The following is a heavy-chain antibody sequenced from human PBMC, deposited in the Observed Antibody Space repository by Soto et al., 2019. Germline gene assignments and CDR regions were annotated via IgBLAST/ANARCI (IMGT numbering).Heavy chain of an antibody. Sequence: PSETLSLTCAVYGGSFSGYYWSWIRQPPGKGLEWIGEINHSGSTNYNPSLKSRVTIPVDTSKNQFSLKLSSVTAADTAVYYCARGDEGDTAMVTSKHPFDYWGQGTLVTVSS. D-gene: IGHD5-18*01. J-gene: IGHJ4*02. CDR2: INHSGST. V-gene: IGHV4-34*01. CDR1: GGSFSGYY. CDR3: ARGDEGDTAMVTSKHPFDY.